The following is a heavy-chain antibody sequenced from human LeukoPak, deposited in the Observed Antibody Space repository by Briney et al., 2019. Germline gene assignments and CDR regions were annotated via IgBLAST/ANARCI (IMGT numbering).Heavy chain of an antibody. CDR2: IYSGGST. CDR3: ARSGGHTYALRDY. Sequence: GGSLRLSCAASGFTVSNNYMSWVRQVPGKGLEWVSVIYSGGSTYYADSVKGRFTVSRDSSKNTVYLQMNNLRAEDTAVYYCARSGGHTYALRDYWGQGTLVTVSS. CDR1: GFTVSNNY. D-gene: IGHD5-18*01. J-gene: IGHJ4*02. V-gene: IGHV3-53*01.